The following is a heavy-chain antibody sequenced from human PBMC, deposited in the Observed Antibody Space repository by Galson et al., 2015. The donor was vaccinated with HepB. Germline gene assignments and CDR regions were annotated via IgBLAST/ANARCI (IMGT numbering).Heavy chain of an antibody. V-gene: IGHV3-30*04. CDR3: ATHPSGATMVRGEPDDY. Sequence: SLRLSCAASGFTFSSYAMHWVRQAPGKGLEWVAVISYDGSNKYYADSVKGRFTISRDNSKNTLYLQMNSLRAEDTAVYYCATHPSGATMVRGEPDDYWGQGTLVTVSS. D-gene: IGHD3-10*01. J-gene: IGHJ4*02. CDR2: ISYDGSNK. CDR1: GFTFSSYA.